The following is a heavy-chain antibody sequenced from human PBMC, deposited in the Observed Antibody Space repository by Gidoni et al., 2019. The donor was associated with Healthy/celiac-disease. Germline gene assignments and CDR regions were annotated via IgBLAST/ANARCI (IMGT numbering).Heavy chain of an antibody. CDR2: IRGSGGST. D-gene: IGHD6-6*01. Sequence: EVQLLESGGGLVQPGGALRLACGAPGFTFSSYAMSWVRQAPGKGLEWVSAIRGSGGSTYYADSVKGRFTISRDNSKNTLYLQMNSLRAEDTAVYYCAKWGYSSSPTVDYWGQGTLVTVSS. J-gene: IGHJ4*02. CDR3: AKWGYSSSPTVDY. CDR1: GFTFSSYA. V-gene: IGHV3-23*01.